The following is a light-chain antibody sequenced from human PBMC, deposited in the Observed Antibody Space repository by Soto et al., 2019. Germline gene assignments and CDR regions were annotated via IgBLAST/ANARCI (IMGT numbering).Light chain of an antibody. J-gene: IGLJ3*02. Sequence: QLVLTQSSSASASLGSSVKLTCILSSGHSTYIIAWHQQQPGKAPRFLMTLDRSGSYNRGSGVPDRFSGSSSGAERYLTISNLQFEDEGDYYCETWYSNTHKVFGGGTKVTVL. CDR2: LDRSGSY. V-gene: IGLV4-60*02. CDR1: SGHSTYI. CDR3: ETWYSNTHKV.